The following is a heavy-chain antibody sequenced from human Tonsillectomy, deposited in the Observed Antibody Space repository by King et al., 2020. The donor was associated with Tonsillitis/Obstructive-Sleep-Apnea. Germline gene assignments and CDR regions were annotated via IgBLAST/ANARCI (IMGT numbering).Heavy chain of an antibody. J-gene: IGHJ5*02. Sequence: VQLVESGAEVKKPGASVKVSCKASGYTFTSYGISWVRQAPGQGLEWMGWISAYNGNTNYAQKLQGRVTMTTDTSTSTAYMELRSLGSDDTAVYYCARRFVVPAANNWFDPWGQGTLVTVSS. CDR1: GYTFTSYG. D-gene: IGHD2-2*01. CDR2: ISAYNGNT. CDR3: ARRFVVPAANNWFDP. V-gene: IGHV1-18*01.